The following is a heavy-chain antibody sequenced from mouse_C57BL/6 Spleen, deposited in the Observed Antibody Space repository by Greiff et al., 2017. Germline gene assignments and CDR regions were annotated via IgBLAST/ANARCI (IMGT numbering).Heavy chain of an antibody. CDR1: GYTFTSYW. V-gene: IGHV1-59*01. CDR3: ARGGYYDYPFDY. J-gene: IGHJ2*01. D-gene: IGHD2-4*01. Sequence: QVQLQQPGAELVRPGTSVKLSCKASGYTFTSYWMHWVKQRSGQGLEWIGVIDPSDSYTNYNQKFKGKATLTVDTSSSTAYLQLSSLTSEDSAVYYCARGGYYDYPFDYWGQGTTLTVSS. CDR2: IDPSDSYT.